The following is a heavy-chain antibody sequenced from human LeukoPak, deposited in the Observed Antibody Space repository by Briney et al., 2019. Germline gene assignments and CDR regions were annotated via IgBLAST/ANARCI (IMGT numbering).Heavy chain of an antibody. CDR1: GFTFSSYA. J-gene: IGHJ4*02. Sequence: PGRSLRLSCAASGFTFSSYAMHWVRQAPGKGLEWVAVISYDGSNKYYADSVKGRFTISRDNSNNTLYLQMNSLRAEDTAVYYCARDLLARGSYYSYWGQGTLVTVSS. D-gene: IGHD1-26*01. CDR3: ARDLLARGSYYSY. V-gene: IGHV3-30-3*01. CDR2: ISYDGSNK.